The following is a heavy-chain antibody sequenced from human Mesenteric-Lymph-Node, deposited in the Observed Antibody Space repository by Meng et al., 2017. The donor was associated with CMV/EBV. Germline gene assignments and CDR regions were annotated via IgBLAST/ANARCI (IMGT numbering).Heavy chain of an antibody. CDR2: INHSGST. V-gene: IGHV4-34*01. D-gene: IGHD3-9*01. Sequence: HQGGAGMFKPSETLSSTCAVYGGSFSGYYWNWIRQSPEKGLEWIGEINHSGSTTYNPSFTSRIIISVDTSTNQISLNMSSVTAADTAVYYCARGSSYDILTGYFDYWGQGALVTVSS. CDR3: ARGSSYDILTGYFDY. J-gene: IGHJ4*02. CDR1: GGSFSGYY.